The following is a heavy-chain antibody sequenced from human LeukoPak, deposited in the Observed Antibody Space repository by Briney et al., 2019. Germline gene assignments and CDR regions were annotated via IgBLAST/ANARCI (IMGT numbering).Heavy chain of an antibody. CDR2: IIPIFGTA. J-gene: IGHJ4*02. CDR1: GGTFSSYA. V-gene: IGHV1-69*05. Sequence: ASVKVSCKASGGTFSSYAISWARQAPGQGLEWMGGIIPIFGTANYAQKFQGRVTITTDESTSTAYMELSSLRSEDTAVYYCARRGKAESFDYWGQGTLVTVSS. CDR3: ARRGKAESFDY.